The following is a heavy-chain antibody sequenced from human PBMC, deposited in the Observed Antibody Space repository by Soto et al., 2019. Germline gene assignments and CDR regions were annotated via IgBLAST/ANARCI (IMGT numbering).Heavy chain of an antibody. CDR2: INPSGGST. V-gene: IGHV1-46*01. D-gene: IGHD3-16*01. Sequence: QVQLVQSGAEVKKPGASVKVSCKASGYTFTSYYMHWVRQAPGQGLEWMGIINPSGGSTSYAQKFQGRVTMTRDTSTSTVYMELSSLRSEDTAVYYCARDQVDDYVWGGYYFDYWGQGTLVTVSS. CDR3: ARDQVDDYVWGGYYFDY. CDR1: GYTFTSYY. J-gene: IGHJ4*02.